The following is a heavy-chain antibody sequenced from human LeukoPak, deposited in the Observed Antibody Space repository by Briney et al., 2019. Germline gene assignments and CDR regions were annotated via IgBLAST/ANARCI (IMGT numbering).Heavy chain of an antibody. D-gene: IGHD2-15*01. CDR1: GFTFSSYA. V-gene: IGHV3-23*01. J-gene: IGHJ4*02. Sequence: PGGSLRLSCAASGFTFSSYAMSWVRQAPGKGLEWVSAISGSGGSTYYADSVKGRFTISRDNSKNTLYLQMNSLRAEDTAVYYCAKSGPTVVVADPDFDYWGQGTLVTVSS. CDR2: ISGSGGST. CDR3: AKSGPTVVVADPDFDY.